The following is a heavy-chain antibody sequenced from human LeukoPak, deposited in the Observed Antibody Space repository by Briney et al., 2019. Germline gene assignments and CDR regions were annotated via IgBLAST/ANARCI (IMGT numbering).Heavy chain of an antibody. V-gene: IGHV3-53*01. Sequence: GGSLRLSCAASGFTVSSNYMSRVRQAPGKGLEWVSVIYSGGSTYYADSVKGRFTISRDNSKNTLYLQMNSLRAEDTAVYYCVGYCSSTSCFTNYYYYYYGMDVWGQGTTVTVSS. CDR3: VGYCSSTSCFTNYYYYYYGMDV. D-gene: IGHD2-2*01. J-gene: IGHJ6*02. CDR2: IYSGGST. CDR1: GFTVSSNY.